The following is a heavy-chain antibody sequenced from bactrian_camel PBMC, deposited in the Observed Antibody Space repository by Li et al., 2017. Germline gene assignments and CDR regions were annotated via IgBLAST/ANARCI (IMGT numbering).Heavy chain of an antibody. CDR3: STRRPGTWSSCVDA. D-gene: IGHD6*01. CDR2: IYSDGSKI. J-gene: IGHJ4*01. Sequence: HVQLVESGGGLVQPGGSLSLICAASGFTFTSRYMSWVRQAPGKGLEWVSSIYSDGSKIYYADSVKGRFTISTDNAKNTVYLQMNSLKPEDTAMYYCSTRRPGTWSSCVDAWGQGTQVTVS. V-gene: IGHV3-2*01. CDR1: GFTFTSRY.